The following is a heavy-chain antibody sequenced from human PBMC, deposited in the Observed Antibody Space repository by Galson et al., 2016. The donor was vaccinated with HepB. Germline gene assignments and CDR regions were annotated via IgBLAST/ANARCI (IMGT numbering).Heavy chain of an antibody. D-gene: IGHD3-16*01. CDR3: ARAGGTTSTFGFDV. CDR2: ISYLGRSQ. Sequence: SLRLSCAASGFTFSSYIFHWVRQAPGKGLEWVAVISYLGRSQENAESVRGRFTISRDDSKNMLYLHLIGLRPEDTAVYYCARAGGTTSTFGFDVWGKGTMVSVSS. J-gene: IGHJ3*01. V-gene: IGHV3-30*03. CDR1: GFTFSSYI.